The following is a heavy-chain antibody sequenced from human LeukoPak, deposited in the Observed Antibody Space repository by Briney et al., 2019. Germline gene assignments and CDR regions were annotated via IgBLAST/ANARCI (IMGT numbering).Heavy chain of an antibody. Sequence: SETLSLTCTVSGGSISSYYWSLIRQPPGKGLEWIGEINHSGSTNYNPSLKSRVTISVDTSKNQFSLKLSSVTAADTAVYYCARVWTNYYYYYGMDVWGQGTTVTVSS. CDR1: GGSISSYY. V-gene: IGHV4-34*01. CDR2: INHSGST. J-gene: IGHJ6*02. D-gene: IGHD2-21*01. CDR3: ARVWTNYYYYYGMDV.